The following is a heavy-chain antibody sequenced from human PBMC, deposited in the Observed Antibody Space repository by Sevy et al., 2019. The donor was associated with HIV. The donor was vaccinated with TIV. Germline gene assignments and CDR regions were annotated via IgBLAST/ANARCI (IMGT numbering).Heavy chain of an antibody. CDR2: FDPEDGET. Sequence: GESLKISCKVSGKSLTAFSMHWVRQAPGKGLEWMGSFDPEDGETIYAQKLQGRLTMTEDTSTDTAYMELSRLRSEDTAVYYCATTKDYYETSGTPFDYWGQGTLVTVSS. V-gene: IGHV1-24*01. CDR1: GKSLTAFS. D-gene: IGHD3-22*01. J-gene: IGHJ4*02. CDR3: ATTKDYYETSGTPFDY.